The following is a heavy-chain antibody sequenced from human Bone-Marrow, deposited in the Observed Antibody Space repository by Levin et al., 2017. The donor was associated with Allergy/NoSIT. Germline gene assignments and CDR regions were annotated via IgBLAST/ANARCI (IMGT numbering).Heavy chain of an antibody. J-gene: IGHJ4*02. CDR2: IYSSGTT. D-gene: IGHD6-19*01. CDR1: GASIGNYY. Sequence: GSLRLSCTVSGASIGNYYWTWIRQSPGKGLEWIGNIYSSGTTNYNPSLKSRVTMSVDTSKNQFSLRLSSVTAADTAVYYCATCYSSGWYYFDYWGQGALVTVSS. V-gene: IGHV4-59*01. CDR3: ATCYSSGWYYFDY.